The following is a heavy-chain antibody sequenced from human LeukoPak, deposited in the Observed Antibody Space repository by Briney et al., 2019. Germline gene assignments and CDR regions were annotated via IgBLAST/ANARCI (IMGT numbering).Heavy chain of an antibody. Sequence: GASVTVSCKASEYTFSVYHIHWVRQAPGQGLEWMAWINPDSGDTNYAQKFQGRVTMTRDTSISTAYMEVSSLRSDDTAVYYCALMPCGSWAFDYWGQGTLVTVSS. J-gene: IGHJ4*02. CDR2: INPDSGDT. CDR3: ALMPCGSWAFDY. V-gene: IGHV1-2*02. CDR1: EYTFSVYH. D-gene: IGHD6-13*01.